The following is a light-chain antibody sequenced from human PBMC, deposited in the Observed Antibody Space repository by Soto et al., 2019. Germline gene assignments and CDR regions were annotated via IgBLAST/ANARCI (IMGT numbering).Light chain of an antibody. CDR2: DAS. V-gene: IGKV3-11*01. Sequence: ILFTRAQATLFLSPGETAPAPCRVSQSVSSYLAWYQQKRGQAPRPLIYDASNSATGIPARCSGSGSGTDFTLTISSLEPEDFSVYYCQQRSNWPPITFGQGTRLEIK. CDR3: QQRSNWPPIT. J-gene: IGKJ5*01. CDR1: QSVSSY.